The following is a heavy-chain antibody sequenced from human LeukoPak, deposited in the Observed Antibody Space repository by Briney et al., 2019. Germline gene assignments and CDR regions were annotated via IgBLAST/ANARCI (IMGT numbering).Heavy chain of an antibody. D-gene: IGHD3-22*01. Sequence: PSETLSLTCAVYGGSFSGYYWSWIRQPPGKGLEWIGEINHSGSTNNNPSLKSRVTISVDTSKNQFSLKLSSVTAADTAVYYCARVSDSSGYYLGYWGQGTLVIVSS. J-gene: IGHJ4*02. CDR1: GGSFSGYY. CDR3: ARVSDSSGYYLGY. V-gene: IGHV4-34*01. CDR2: INHSGST.